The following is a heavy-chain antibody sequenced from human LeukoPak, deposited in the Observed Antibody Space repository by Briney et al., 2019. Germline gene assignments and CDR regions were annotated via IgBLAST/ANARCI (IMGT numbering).Heavy chain of an antibody. CDR1: GGSISSSAYY. CDR3: VRVVTTGTYFDY. Sequence: NPSETLSLTCTVSGGSISSSAYYWSWIRQHPGKGLEWIGYIYYSGSTNYNPALKSRVTISVDTSKNQFSLKLSSVTAADTAVYYCVRVVTTGTYFDYWGQGTLVTVSS. J-gene: IGHJ4*02. D-gene: IGHD4-17*01. V-gene: IGHV4-61*08. CDR2: IYYSGST.